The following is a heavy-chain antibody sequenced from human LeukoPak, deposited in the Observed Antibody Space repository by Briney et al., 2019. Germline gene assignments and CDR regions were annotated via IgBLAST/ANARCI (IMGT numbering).Heavy chain of an antibody. D-gene: IGHD3-10*01. CDR2: IATSSDYI. CDR1: GFTFSTYS. CDR3: ARGRSITILRGVAVSDGFDI. V-gene: IGHV3-21*06. J-gene: IGHJ3*02. Sequence: GGSLRLSCAASGFTFSTYSMNWVRQAPGKGLEWVSSIATSSDYIYYAGSLKGRFTISRDNAKNSLYLHMNSLRPDDTAVYYCARGRSITILRGVAVSDGFDIWGQGTKVTVS.